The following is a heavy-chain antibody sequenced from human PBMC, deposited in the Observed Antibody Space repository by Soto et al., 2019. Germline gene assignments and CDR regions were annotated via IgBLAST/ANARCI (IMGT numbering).Heavy chain of an antibody. V-gene: IGHV3-66*01. CDR1: GFTVSSNY. Sequence: GGSLRLSCAASGFTVSSNYMSWVRQAPGKGLEWVSVIYSGGNTYYADSVKGRFTISRDDSKNTLFLQMNSLRAEDTAVYYCARDRLRLGELSLLGYFDYWGQGTLVTVSS. CDR3: ARDRLRLGELSLLGYFDY. D-gene: IGHD3-16*02. J-gene: IGHJ4*02. CDR2: IYSGGNT.